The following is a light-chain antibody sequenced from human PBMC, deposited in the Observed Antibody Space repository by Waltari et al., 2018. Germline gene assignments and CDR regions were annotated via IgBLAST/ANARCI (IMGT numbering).Light chain of an antibody. CDR1: SSGAGTFNL. Sequence: QSALTQPASVSGSPGQSITMSCPGASSGAGTFNLVSWYHPHPGKAPKLIIYEGNERPSGVSNRFSGSKSGNTASLTISGLQAEDEAYYYCCSYAGGSTFVVFGGGTKLTVL. J-gene: IGLJ2*01. V-gene: IGLV2-23*03. CDR2: EGN. CDR3: CSYAGGSTFVV.